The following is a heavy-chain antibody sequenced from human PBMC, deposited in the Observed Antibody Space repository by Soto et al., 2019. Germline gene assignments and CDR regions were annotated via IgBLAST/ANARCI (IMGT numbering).Heavy chain of an antibody. CDR2: VIPIFGTP. Sequence: QVQLVQSGAEVKKPGSSVKVSCKASGGILSTYAISWLRRSPGQGLAWRGGVIPIFGTPNYAQRFQGRFPIPADESTSTAYMELSRLRAEDTAVYYCARDRDDYGSLHYYNRIDFWRQGTLVTVSS. CDR3: ARDRDDYGSLHYYNRIDF. CDR1: GGILSTYA. J-gene: IGHJ4*02. V-gene: IGHV1-69*01. D-gene: IGHD3-10*01.